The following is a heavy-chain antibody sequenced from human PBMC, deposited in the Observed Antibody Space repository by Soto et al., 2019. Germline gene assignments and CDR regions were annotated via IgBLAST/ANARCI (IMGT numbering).Heavy chain of an antibody. CDR3: AREGLDTIFGVVITDNWFDP. J-gene: IGHJ5*02. D-gene: IGHD3-3*01. V-gene: IGHV1-69*04. CDR1: GGTFSSYT. CDR2: IIPTLGIA. Sequence: SVKVSCKASGGTFSSYTISWVRQAPGQGLEWMGRIIPTLGIANYAQKFQGRVTITADKSTSTAYMELSSLRSEDTAVYYCAREGLDTIFGVVITDNWFDPWGQGTLVTVSS.